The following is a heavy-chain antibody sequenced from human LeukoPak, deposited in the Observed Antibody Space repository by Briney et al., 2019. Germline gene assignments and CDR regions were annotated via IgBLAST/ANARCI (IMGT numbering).Heavy chain of an antibody. Sequence: GGSLRLSCAASGFTFSNNGMNWVRQAPGKGLEWVSAISGSGGSTYYADSVKGRFTISRDNSKNTLYLQMNSLRAEDTAVYYCANGVEPFFAYWGQGTLVTVSS. D-gene: IGHD1-14*01. CDR3: ANGVEPFFAY. CDR1: GFTFSNNG. CDR2: ISGSGGST. V-gene: IGHV3-23*01. J-gene: IGHJ4*02.